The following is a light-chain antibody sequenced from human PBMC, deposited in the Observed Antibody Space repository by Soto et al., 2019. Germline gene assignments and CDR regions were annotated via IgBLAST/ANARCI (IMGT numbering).Light chain of an antibody. V-gene: IGKV1-9*01. Sequence: DIQLTQSPSFMSASVGDRVTITCRASPGMSNYLAWYQQKPGKSPKLLIYAASTLHSGVPSRFRGSRSGTEVNLTIIGLQPEDFPTYYCQQLNDHPFRPGNKVDFK. CDR2: AAS. J-gene: IGKJ3*01. CDR3: QQLNDHP. CDR1: PGMSNY.